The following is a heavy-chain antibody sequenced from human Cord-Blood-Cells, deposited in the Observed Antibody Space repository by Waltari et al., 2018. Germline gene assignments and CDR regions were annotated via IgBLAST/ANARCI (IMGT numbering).Heavy chain of an antibody. V-gene: IGHV3-74*01. CDR3: ARDPKEVRAFDI. Sequence: EVQLVESGGGLVQPGGSLRRSCAASGFTFGSYWMQWVRQAPGKGPVWVSRINSDGSSTSYADSVKGRFTISRDNAKNTLYLQMNSLRAEDTAVYYCARDPKEVRAFDIWGQGTMVTVSS. J-gene: IGHJ3*02. CDR1: GFTFGSYW. CDR2: INSDGSST. D-gene: IGHD3-10*01.